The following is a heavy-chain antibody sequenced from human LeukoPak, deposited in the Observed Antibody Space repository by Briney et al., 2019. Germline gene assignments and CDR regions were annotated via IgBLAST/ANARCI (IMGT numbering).Heavy chain of an antibody. J-gene: IGHJ6*03. V-gene: IGHV3-53*01. CDR2: IRGGGTSGTT. Sequence: GGSLRLSCAASGFVVRDNYMNWVRQAPGKGLEWVSVIRGGGTSGTTYYADSVKGRFTISRDNSKNTLYLQMNSLRAEDTAVYYCTKEYYYYMDVWGKGTTVTVSS. CDR3: TKEYYYYMDV. CDR1: GFVVRDNY.